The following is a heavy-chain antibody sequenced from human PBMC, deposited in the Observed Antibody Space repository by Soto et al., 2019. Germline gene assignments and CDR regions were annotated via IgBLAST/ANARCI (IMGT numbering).Heavy chain of an antibody. CDR3: AATNSAHSDYYYYGMDV. V-gene: IGHV1-69*13. D-gene: IGHD1-26*01. CDR2: IIPIFGTA. Sequence: ASVKVSCKASGGTFSSYAISWVRQAPGQGLEWMGGIIPIFGTANYAQKFQGRVTITADESTSTAYMELSSLRSEDTAVYYCAATNSAHSDYYYYGMDVWGQGTTVTVSS. J-gene: IGHJ6*02. CDR1: GGTFSSYA.